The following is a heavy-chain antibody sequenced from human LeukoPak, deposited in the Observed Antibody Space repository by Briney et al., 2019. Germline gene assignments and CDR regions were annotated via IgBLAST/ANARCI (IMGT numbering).Heavy chain of an antibody. Sequence: SETLSLTCTVSGASISNYFRSWIRQPAGRGLEWIGRIDTTGSSNSNPSLKSRITMSVDTSKNQLSLNLSSVTAADTAVYHCAREPGDYWGQGTLVTVSS. V-gene: IGHV4-4*07. J-gene: IGHJ4*02. CDR1: GASISNYF. CDR3: AREPGDY. CDR2: IDTTGSS.